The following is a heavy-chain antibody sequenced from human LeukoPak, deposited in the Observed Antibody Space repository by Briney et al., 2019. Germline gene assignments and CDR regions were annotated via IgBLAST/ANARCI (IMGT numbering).Heavy chain of an antibody. CDR3: VRDRSKGCLDY. V-gene: IGHV3-7*01. CDR1: GFTFSSNW. CDR2: IKQDGSQK. J-gene: IGHJ4*02. Sequence: GGSLRLSCVDSGFTFSSNWMSWVRQAPGKGLEWVANIKQDGSQKNYVDSVRGRFTISRDNAKNSLYLQMNSLRAEDTAVYYRVRDRSKGCLDYWGQGTLVTVSS.